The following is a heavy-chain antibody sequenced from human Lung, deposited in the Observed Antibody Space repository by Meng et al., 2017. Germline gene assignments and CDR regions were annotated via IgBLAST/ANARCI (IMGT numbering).Heavy chain of an antibody. Sequence: EVQLVESGGGLVKPGGSLRLSCAASEFTFSDYSMNWVRQAPGKGLEWVSFISNTGKYIYYADSVKGRFTISGDNAKNSLYLQINSLRAEDTAVYYCARGSYQPLLLSALDYWGQGTLVTVSS. CDR3: ARGSYQPLLLSALDY. D-gene: IGHD2-15*01. CDR2: ISNTGKYI. CDR1: EFTFSDYS. J-gene: IGHJ4*02. V-gene: IGHV3-21*01.